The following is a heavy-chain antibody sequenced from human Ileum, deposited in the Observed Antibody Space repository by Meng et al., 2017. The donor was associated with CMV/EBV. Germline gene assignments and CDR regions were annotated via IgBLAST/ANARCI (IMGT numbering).Heavy chain of an antibody. CDR2: INHSGST. D-gene: IGHD2-2*01. J-gene: IGHJ5*02. CDR3: ARGACSSTTCYPGLGWFDP. V-gene: IGHV4-34*01. Sequence: SFSGYYGSWIRQPPGKGLEWIGEINHSGSTNYNPSLKSRVAISVDTSKNQFSLKLSSVTAADTAVYFCARGACSSTTCYPGLGWFDPWGQGTLVTVSS. CDR1: SFSGYY.